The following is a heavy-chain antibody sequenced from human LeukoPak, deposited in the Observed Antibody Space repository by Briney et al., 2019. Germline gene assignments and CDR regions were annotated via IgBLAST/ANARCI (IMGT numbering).Heavy chain of an antibody. CDR3: AKGHCSSTSCYYMDV. CDR2: ISGSGGST. D-gene: IGHD2-2*01. V-gene: IGHV3-23*01. Sequence: GGSLRLSCAASGFTFSSYAMSWVRQAPGKGLEWVSAISGSGGSTYYADSVKGRFTISRDNPKNTLYLQMNSLRAEDTAVYYCAKGHCSSTSCYYMDVWGKGTTVTVSS. CDR1: GFTFSSYA. J-gene: IGHJ6*03.